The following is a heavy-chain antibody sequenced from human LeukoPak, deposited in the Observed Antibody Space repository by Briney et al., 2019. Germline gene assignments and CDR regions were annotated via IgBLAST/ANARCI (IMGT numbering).Heavy chain of an antibody. Sequence: PGGSLRLSCAASGFTVSSNYMSWVRQAPGKGLEWGSIIYSGGSRYYADSVKGRFTISRDNSKNTLYLQMNTLRAEDTAVYYCARYKTAGDYFDYWGQGTLVTVSS. CDR2: IYSGGSR. V-gene: IGHV3-53*01. J-gene: IGHJ4*02. CDR1: GFTVSSNY. CDR3: ARYKTAGDYFDY. D-gene: IGHD2-21*02.